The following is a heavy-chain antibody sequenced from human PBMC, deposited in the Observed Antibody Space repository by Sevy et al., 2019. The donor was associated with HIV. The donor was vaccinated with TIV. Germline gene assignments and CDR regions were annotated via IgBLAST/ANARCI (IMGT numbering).Heavy chain of an antibody. J-gene: IGHJ5*02. Sequence: GGSLRLSCAASGFTFSIYTMNWVRQAPGKGLEWVSSISSSSSYIYYTDLVKGRFSISRDNAKNALFLQMNSLRAEDTAVYYCARSLGNYYGSGTYQEDWFDPWGQGTLVTVSS. CDR2: ISSSSSYI. CDR1: GFTFSIYT. D-gene: IGHD3-10*01. V-gene: IGHV3-21*01. CDR3: ARSLGNYYGSGTYQEDWFDP.